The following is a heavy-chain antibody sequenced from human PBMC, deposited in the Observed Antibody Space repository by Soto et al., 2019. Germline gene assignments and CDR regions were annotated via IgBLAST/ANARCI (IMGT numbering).Heavy chain of an antibody. CDR1: GGSISSGGYS. Sequence: QVQLQESGPGLVKTSQTQSLTCTVSGGSISSGGYSWSWIRQHPGKGLEWIGYIYYSGNTYYNPSLKSRVTISVDTSKNQFSLKLTSVTAADTAVYYCARSVFPWGQGTLVTVSS. V-gene: IGHV4-31*03. CDR2: IYYSGNT. CDR3: ARSVFP. J-gene: IGHJ5*02.